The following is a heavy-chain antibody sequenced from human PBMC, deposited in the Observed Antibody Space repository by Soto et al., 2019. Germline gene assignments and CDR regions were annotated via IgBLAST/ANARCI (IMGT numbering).Heavy chain of an antibody. CDR2: INPSGGST. D-gene: IGHD3-10*01. Sequence: ASVKVSCKASGYTFTSYYMHWVRQAPGQGLEWMGIINPSGGSTSYAQKFQGRVTMTRDTSTSTVYMELSSLRSEDTAVYYCARASPVVIYGPGSYLGWFDPWGQGTLVTVSS. J-gene: IGHJ5*02. CDR1: GYTFTSYY. V-gene: IGHV1-46*01. CDR3: ARASPVVIYGPGSYLGWFDP.